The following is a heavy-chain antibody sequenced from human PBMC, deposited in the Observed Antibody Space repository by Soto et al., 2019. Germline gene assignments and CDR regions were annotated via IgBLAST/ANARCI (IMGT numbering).Heavy chain of an antibody. Sequence: QVQLVQSGAEVKKPGASVKVSCKASGYTFTSYGISWVRQAPGQGLEWMGWISAYNGNTNYAQKLQGRVTMTTDTSTSTAYMELRSLRSDDTAVYYCVRVLPGYCTNGVCYYHYYYMDVWGKGTTVTVSS. D-gene: IGHD2-8*01. J-gene: IGHJ6*03. CDR3: VRVLPGYCTNGVCYYHYYYMDV. CDR2: ISAYNGNT. CDR1: GYTFTSYG. V-gene: IGHV1-18*01.